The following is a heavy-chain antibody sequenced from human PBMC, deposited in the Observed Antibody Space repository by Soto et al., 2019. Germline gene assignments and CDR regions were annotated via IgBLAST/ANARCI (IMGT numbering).Heavy chain of an antibody. CDR1: GYNFINNY. J-gene: IGHJ4*02. V-gene: IGHV1-46*01. Sequence: QVQLVQSGAEVKNPGPSVKISCTASGYNFINNYIYWVRQAPGQGLEYMGIIYPSGGNTKYAQKFQDRVTMTRDTSTNTVYLELTSLRFDDTAMYYCAKEGAEWGQGTLVTVSS. CDR3: AKEGAE. CDR2: IYPSGGNT.